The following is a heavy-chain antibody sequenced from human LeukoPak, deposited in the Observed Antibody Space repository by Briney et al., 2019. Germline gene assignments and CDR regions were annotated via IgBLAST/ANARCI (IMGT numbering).Heavy chain of an antibody. J-gene: IGHJ5*02. CDR2: NIPLFGTT. V-gene: IGHV1-69*05. CDR1: GGTFSSYA. CDR3: AYGLAITGWFDP. Sequence: SVKVSCKASGGTFSSYAISWVRQAPGQGLEWMGRNIPLFGTTNYAQKFQGRVTITTDESTSTAYMELSSLRSEDTAVYYCAYGLAITGWFDPWGQGALVTVSS. D-gene: IGHD3/OR15-3a*01.